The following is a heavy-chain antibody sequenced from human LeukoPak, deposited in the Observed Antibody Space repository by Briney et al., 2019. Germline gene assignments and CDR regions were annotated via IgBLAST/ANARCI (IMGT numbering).Heavy chain of an antibody. Sequence: ASVKVSCKASGYTFTSYGISWVRQAPGQGLEWMGWISAYNGNTNYAQKLQGRVTMTTDTSTSTAYMELSSLRSEDTAVYYCARGARSSGWHDWFDPWGQGTLVTVSS. V-gene: IGHV1-18*01. CDR2: ISAYNGNT. J-gene: IGHJ5*02. CDR3: ARGARSSGWHDWFDP. D-gene: IGHD6-19*01. CDR1: GYTFTSYG.